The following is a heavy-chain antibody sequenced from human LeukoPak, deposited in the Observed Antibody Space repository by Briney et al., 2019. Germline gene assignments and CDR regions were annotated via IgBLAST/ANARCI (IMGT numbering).Heavy chain of an antibody. CDR2: IKQDGSEK. V-gene: IGHV3-7*01. Sequence: GSLRLSCAASGFTFSSYWMNWVRQAPGKWLEWVANIKQDGSEKDYVDSVKGRFTISRDNAKNSLYLQMNSLRAEDTAVYYCARVSSLAVAGFFDYWGQGILVTVSS. CDR1: GFTFSSYW. J-gene: IGHJ4*02. CDR3: ARVSSLAVAGFFDY. D-gene: IGHD6-19*01.